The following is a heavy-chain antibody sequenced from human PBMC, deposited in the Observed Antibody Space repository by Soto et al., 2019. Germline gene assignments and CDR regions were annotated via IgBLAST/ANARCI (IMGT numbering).Heavy chain of an antibody. V-gene: IGHV4-34*01. J-gene: IGHJ6*03. CDR3: ARVGGLLRFLEWSRRRYYYMDV. Sequence: SETLSLTCAVYGGSFSGYYWSWIRQPPGKGLEWIGEINHSGSTNYNPSLKSRVTISVDTSKNQFSLKLSSVTAADTAVYYCARVGGLLRFLEWSRRRYYYMDVWGQGTTVTVSS. CDR2: INHSGST. CDR1: GGSFSGYY. D-gene: IGHD3-3*01.